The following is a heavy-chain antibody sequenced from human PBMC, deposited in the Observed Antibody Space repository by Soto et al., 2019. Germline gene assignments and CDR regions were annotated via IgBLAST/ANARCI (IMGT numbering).Heavy chain of an antibody. V-gene: IGHV3-30*18. CDR3: AKVAHSCGWHYFDY. CDR2: ISYDGSNK. CDR1: GFTFSSCG. Sequence: QVQLVESGGGVVQPGRSLRLSCAASGFTFSSCGMHWVRQAPGKGLEWVAVISYDGSNKYYADSVKGRFTISRDNSKNTLYLQMNSLRAEDTAVYYCAKVAHSCGWHYFDYWAQGTLVTVSS. J-gene: IGHJ4*02. D-gene: IGHD6-19*01.